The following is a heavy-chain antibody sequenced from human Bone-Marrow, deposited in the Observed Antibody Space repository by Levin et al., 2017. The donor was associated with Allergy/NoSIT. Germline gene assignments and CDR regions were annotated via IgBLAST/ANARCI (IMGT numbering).Heavy chain of an antibody. CDR3: SKGEERSGIRAGAFDY. CDR2: MSGGGGDK. D-gene: IGHD1-26*01. CDR1: GFTFSGYA. Sequence: GESLKISCETSGFTFSGYAMTWVRLAPGRGLEWVADMSGGGGDKYYADSVKGRFTISRDKSKNTLYLQMNSLSVEDTATYFCSKGEERSGIRAGAFDYWGQGALVTVSS. V-gene: IGHV3-23*01. J-gene: IGHJ4*02.